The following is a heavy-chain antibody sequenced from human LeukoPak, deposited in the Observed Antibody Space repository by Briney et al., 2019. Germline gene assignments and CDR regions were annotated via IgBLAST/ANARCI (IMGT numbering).Heavy chain of an antibody. CDR1: GGSFSGYY. V-gene: IGHV4-34*01. J-gene: IGHJ2*01. D-gene: IGHD3-22*01. CDR2: INHSGST. Sequence: PSETLSPTCAVYGGSFSGYYWSWIRQPPGKGLEWIGEINHSGSTNYNPSLKSRVTISVDTSKDQFSLKLSSVTAADTAVYYCAREEFHYDSSGYYERWYFDLWGRGTLVTVSS. CDR3: AREEFHYDSSGYYERWYFDL.